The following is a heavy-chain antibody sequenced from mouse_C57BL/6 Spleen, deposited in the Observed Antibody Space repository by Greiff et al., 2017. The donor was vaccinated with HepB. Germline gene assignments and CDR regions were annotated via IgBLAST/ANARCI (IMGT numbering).Heavy chain of an antibody. CDR1: GYTFTSYG. CDR3: ARTSTVVEGWFAY. V-gene: IGHV1-81*01. D-gene: IGHD1-1*01. CDR2: IYPRSGNT. J-gene: IGHJ3*01. Sequence: VKLQESGAELARPGASVKLSCKASGYTFTSYGISWVKQRTGQGLEWIGEIYPRSGNTYYNEKFKGKATLTADKSSSTAYMELRSLTSEDSAVYFCARTSTVVEGWFAYWGQGTLVTVSA.